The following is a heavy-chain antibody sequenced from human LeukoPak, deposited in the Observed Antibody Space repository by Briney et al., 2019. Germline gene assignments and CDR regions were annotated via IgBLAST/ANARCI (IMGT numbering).Heavy chain of an antibody. CDR1: GSTFSSYW. V-gene: IGHV3-7*01. CDR3: ARKAAIGV. J-gene: IGHJ4*02. Sequence: GGSLRLSCAASGSTFSSYWMSWVRQAPGKGLEWVANIKQDGSEKYYVDSVKGRFTISRDNAKNSLYLQMNSLRAEDTAVYYCARKAAIGVWGQGTLVTVSS. D-gene: IGHD2-2*01. CDR2: IKQDGSEK.